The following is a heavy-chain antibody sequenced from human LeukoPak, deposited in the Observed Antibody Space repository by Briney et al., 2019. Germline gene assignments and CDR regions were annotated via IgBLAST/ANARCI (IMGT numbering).Heavy chain of an antibody. CDR2: IKQDGSDK. J-gene: IGHJ4*02. Sequence: PGGSLRLSGAASGFTFSSYWMTWVRQAPGKGLEWVANIKQDGSDKYYVDSVKGRFTISRDNTKNTLYLQMSSLRAEDTAVYYCARRSAPCGLDYWGQGTLVTVSS. V-gene: IGHV3-7*03. CDR1: GFTFSSYW. CDR3: ARRSAPCGLDY. D-gene: IGHD3/OR15-3a*01.